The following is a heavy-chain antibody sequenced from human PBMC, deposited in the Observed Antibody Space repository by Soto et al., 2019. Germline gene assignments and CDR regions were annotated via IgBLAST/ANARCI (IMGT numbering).Heavy chain of an antibody. V-gene: IGHV3-30*18. CDR3: AKALGELSPESYDY. Sequence: QEPLVESGGGVVQPGRSLRLSCAASGFTFSSYAMHWVRQAPGKGLEWVAVISYDGSDKYHADSVKGRFTISRDNSKITLILQMNRLRADETAVYYCAKALGELSPESYDYWGQGTLITVSS. J-gene: IGHJ4*02. D-gene: IGHD3-16*02. CDR2: ISYDGSDK. CDR1: GFTFSSYA.